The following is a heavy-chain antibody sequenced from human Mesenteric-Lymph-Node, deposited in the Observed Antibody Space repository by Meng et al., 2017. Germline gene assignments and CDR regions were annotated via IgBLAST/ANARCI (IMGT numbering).Heavy chain of an antibody. CDR3: ARAYCGGDCYLDY. CDR1: GFTFSSYG. CDR2: IWYDGSNK. Sequence: GESLKISCAASGFTFSSYGMHWVRQAPGKGLEWVAVIWYDGSNKYYADSVKGRFTISRDNSKNTLYLQMNSLRAEDTAVYYCARAYCGGDCYLDYWGQGNAGHRLL. J-gene: IGHJ4*03. V-gene: IGHV3-33*01. D-gene: IGHD2-21*02.